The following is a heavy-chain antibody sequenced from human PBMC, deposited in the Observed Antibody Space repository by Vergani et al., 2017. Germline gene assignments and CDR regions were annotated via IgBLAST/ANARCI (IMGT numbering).Heavy chain of an antibody. V-gene: IGHV4-39*01. D-gene: IGHD6-19*01. CDR3: ARHSTVEWLVKLGWIDP. CDR1: GASIRSSNYY. J-gene: IGHJ5*02. CDR2: IYYSGST. Sequence: QLPLQESGPGLVKPSATLSLTCSVSGASIRSSNYYWGWIRQPPGKGLEWIASIYYSGSTYYNPSLKSLVPISVDTSKNQFSLKLSSVTAADTAVYFCARHSTVEWLVKLGWIDPWGQGILVTVSS.